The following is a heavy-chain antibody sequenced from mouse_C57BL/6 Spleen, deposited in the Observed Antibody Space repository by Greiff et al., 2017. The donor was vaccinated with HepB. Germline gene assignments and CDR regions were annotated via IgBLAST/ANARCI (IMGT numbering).Heavy chain of an antibody. CDR1: GYAFSSYW. CDR3: ARPLVLGQGFAY. V-gene: IGHV1-80*01. D-gene: IGHD4-1*01. CDR2: IYPGDGDT. Sequence: QVQLKQSGAELVKPGASVKISCKASGYAFSSYWMNWVKQRPGKGLEWIGQIYPGDGDTNYNGKFKGKATLTADKSSSTAYMQLSSLTSEDSAVYFCARPLVLGQGFAYWGQGILVTVSA. J-gene: IGHJ3*01.